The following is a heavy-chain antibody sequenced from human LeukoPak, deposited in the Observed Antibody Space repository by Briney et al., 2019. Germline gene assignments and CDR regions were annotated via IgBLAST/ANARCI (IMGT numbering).Heavy chain of an antibody. CDR2: ISHSGST. D-gene: IGHD2-15*01. J-gene: IGHJ5*02. Sequence: SETLSLTCAVSGGSICGGGYSWSWIRQPPGKGLEWIGYISHSGSTYFTPSLKSRVTISVDRSKNQFALKLSSVTAADTAVYYCARGVSANPNWFDPWGQGTLVTVSS. V-gene: IGHV4-30-2*01. CDR3: ARGVSANPNWFDP. CDR1: GGSICGGGYS.